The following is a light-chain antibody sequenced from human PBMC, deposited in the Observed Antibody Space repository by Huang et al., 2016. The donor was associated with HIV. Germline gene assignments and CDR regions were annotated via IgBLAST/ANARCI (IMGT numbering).Light chain of an antibody. V-gene: IGKV4-1*01. CDR1: QSVLDSSNNKNY. CDR3: QQSYSTPQT. J-gene: IGKJ1*01. Sequence: DIVMTQSPDSLAVSLGERATINCKSSQSVLDSSNNKNYLSWYQQKPGKPPKLLIYWASTRESGVPDRFSGSGSGTDFTLTISSLQAEDVAVYYCQQSYSTPQTFGQGTKVEIK. CDR2: WAS.